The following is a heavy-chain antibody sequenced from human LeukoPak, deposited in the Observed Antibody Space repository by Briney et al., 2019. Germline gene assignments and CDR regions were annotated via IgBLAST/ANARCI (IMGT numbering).Heavy chain of an antibody. CDR2: IYTSGST. CDR3: ARYSGYDEATFDY. Sequence: SETLSLTCTVSGCSISSYYRSWIRQPAGKGLEWIGRIYTSGSTNYTPSLKSRFTMSVHTSKNTFSLQLSSVTAADTAVYYCARYSGYDEATFDYWGQGTLVTVSS. CDR1: GCSISSYY. D-gene: IGHD5-12*01. J-gene: IGHJ4*02. V-gene: IGHV4-4*07.